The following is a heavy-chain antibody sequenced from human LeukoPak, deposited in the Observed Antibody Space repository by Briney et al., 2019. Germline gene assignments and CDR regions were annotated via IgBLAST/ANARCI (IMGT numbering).Heavy chain of an antibody. CDR1: GFTFSSYE. V-gene: IGHV3-48*03. D-gene: IGHD4-11*01. J-gene: IGHJ4*02. Sequence: GGSLRLSCAASGFTFSSYEMNWVRQAPGKGLEWVSFISSRGNTIYYADSVRGRFTISRDNDKNSLYLQMNSLRAEDTAVYYCARDYTNYEYDYWGQGTLVTVSS. CDR3: ARDYTNYEYDY. CDR2: ISSRGNTI.